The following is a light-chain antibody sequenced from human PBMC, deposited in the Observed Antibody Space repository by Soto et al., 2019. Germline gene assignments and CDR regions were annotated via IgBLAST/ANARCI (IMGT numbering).Light chain of an antibody. CDR3: ETWDTNTRV. Sequence: QPVLAQSSSASASLGSSVKLTCTLSSGHSTYIIAWHQQQPGKAPRYLMNLEGSGTYNKGSGVPDRFSGSSSGADRYLTISNLQFEDEADYYCETWDTNTRVFGTGTKLTVL. J-gene: IGLJ1*01. CDR2: LEGSGTY. V-gene: IGLV4-60*02. CDR1: SGHSTYI.